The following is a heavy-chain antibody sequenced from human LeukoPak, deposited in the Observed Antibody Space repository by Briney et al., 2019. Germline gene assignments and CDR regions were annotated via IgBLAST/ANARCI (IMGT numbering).Heavy chain of an antibody. CDR2: INQGGSDK. CDR1: GFTFSGHW. D-gene: IGHD3-16*01. CDR3: TTVPSSVFEGG. J-gene: IGHJ4*02. V-gene: IGHV3-7*03. Sequence: PGGSLRLSCAASGFTFSGHWMSWVRQAPGKGLEWVANINQGGSDKYYVDSVKGRFTISRDNANNLLYLQMNSLKTEDTAVYYCTTVPSSVFEGGWGQGTLVTVSS.